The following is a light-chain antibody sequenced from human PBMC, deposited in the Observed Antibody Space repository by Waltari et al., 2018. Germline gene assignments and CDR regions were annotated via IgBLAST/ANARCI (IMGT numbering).Light chain of an antibody. J-gene: IGKJ2*01. CDR1: QSVGSD. CDR2: DAS. Sequence: EIVLTQSPDTLSLSPGERATLSCRASQSVGSDLGWYQQKPGQAPRLLMFDASNRVTGIPARFSGSGSGTDFTLTISSLEPEDFAVYYCQHRSNGPLYTFGQGTKLEI. CDR3: QHRSNGPLYT. V-gene: IGKV3-11*01.